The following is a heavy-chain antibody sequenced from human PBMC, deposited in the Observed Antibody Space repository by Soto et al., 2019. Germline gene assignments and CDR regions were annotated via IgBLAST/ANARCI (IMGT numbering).Heavy chain of an antibody. V-gene: IGHV3-48*03. CDR2: ISSSGSTI. CDR3: ARSTVVTGDY. D-gene: IGHD4-17*01. Sequence: GGSLRLSCAASGFTFSSYEMNWVRQAPGKGLEWVSYISSSGSTIYYADSVKGRFTISRDNAKNSLYLQMNSLRAEDTAVYYCARSTVVTGDYWGQGTLVTVSS. J-gene: IGHJ4*02. CDR1: GFTFSSYE.